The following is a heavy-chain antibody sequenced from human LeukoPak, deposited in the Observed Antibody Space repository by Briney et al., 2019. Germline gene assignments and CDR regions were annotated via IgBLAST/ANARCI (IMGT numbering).Heavy chain of an antibody. CDR3: ARDAYYYGSGSYIFDY. V-gene: IGHV1-18*01. Sequence: ASVKVSCKASGYTFSNYGISWVRQAPGQGLEWMGWISAYNGNTNYAQKLQGRVTMTTDTSTSTAYMELRSLRSDDTAVYYRARDAYYYGSGSYIFDYWGQGTLVTVSS. J-gene: IGHJ4*02. CDR1: GYTFSNYG. D-gene: IGHD3-10*01. CDR2: ISAYNGNT.